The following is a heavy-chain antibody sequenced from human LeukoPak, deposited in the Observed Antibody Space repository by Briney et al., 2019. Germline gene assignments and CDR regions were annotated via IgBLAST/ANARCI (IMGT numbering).Heavy chain of an antibody. J-gene: IGHJ6*03. D-gene: IGHD2-15*01. CDR3: ARAEKYCSGGSCYHNYYMDV. V-gene: IGHV4-59*01. CDR2: IYYSGST. CDR1: GGSFSGYY. Sequence: SETLSLTCAVYGGSFSGYYWSWIRQPPGKGLEWIGYIYYSGSTNYNPSLKSRVTISVDTSKNQFSLKLSSVTAADTAVYYCARAEKYCSGGSCYHNYYMDVWGKGTTVTVSS.